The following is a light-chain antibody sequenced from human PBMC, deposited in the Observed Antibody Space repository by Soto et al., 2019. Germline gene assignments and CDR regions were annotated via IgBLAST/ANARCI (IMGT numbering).Light chain of an antibody. CDR2: EVI. V-gene: IGLV2-8*01. J-gene: IGLJ2*01. CDR1: SSDVGGYNY. Sequence: QSALTQPPSASGSPGQSVTISCTGTSSDVGGYNYVSWYQHHPGKAPKLVIYEVIKRPSGVPDRFSGSKSGNTASLTVPGLQAEDEADYYCSSYAGSNNPHVVFGGGTQLTVL. CDR3: SSYAGSNNPHVV.